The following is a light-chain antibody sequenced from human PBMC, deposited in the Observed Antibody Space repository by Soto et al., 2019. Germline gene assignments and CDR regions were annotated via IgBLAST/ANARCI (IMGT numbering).Light chain of an antibody. CDR2: ADS. V-gene: IGLV1-40*01. J-gene: IGLJ2*01. CDR3: QCYDSSLSGVV. Sequence: QSVLTQPPSVSGAPGQWVTISCTGSSCNVGARYDVHWYQQHPGTAPTLLIFADSNRPSGVPDRFSGSKSGTSASLAITGLLAADEADYYCQCYDSSLSGVVFGGGTKLTVL. CDR1: SCNVGARYD.